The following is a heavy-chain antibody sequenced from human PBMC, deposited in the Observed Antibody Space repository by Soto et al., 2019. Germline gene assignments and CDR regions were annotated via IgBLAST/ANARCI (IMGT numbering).Heavy chain of an antibody. CDR2: IYSDGTT. CDR3: SRVGCSNSKCYTRGMDV. D-gene: IGHD2-2*01. Sequence: QMHLQESGPGLVKPSETLSLTCTVSGGSISGYYWSWVRQPAGKGLEWVGCIYSDGTTIYSPSLKSRVTMSLDTSKDQFSLHLNSVTAADTAVYYCSRVGCSNSKCYTRGMDVWGQGTTVTVSS. V-gene: IGHV4-4*07. CDR1: GGSISGYY. J-gene: IGHJ6*02.